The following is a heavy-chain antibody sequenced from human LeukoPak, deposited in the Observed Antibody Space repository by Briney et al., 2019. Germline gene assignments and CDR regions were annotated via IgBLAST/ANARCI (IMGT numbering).Heavy chain of an antibody. J-gene: IGHJ4*02. CDR3: AIYPTHIRYIVATM. Sequence: GGSLRLSCAASGFTFSDDYMSWIRQAPGKGLEWVSYISSSGSTIYYADSVKGRFTISRDNAKNSLYLQMNSLRAEDTAVYYCAIYPTHIRYIVATMWGQGTLVTVSS. D-gene: IGHD5-12*01. CDR2: ISSSGSTI. V-gene: IGHV3-11*01. CDR1: GFTFSDDY.